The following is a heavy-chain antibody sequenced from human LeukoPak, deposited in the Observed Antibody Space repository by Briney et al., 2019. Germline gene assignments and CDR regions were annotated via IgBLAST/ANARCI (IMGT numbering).Heavy chain of an antibody. J-gene: IGHJ4*02. D-gene: IGHD6-13*01. CDR1: GYTFTSYD. CDR3: ARGRYGSSWSLTYGDY. Sequence: ASVKVSCKASGYTFTSYDIDWVRQATGQGLEWMGWMNPNSGNTGYAQKFQGRVTMTRNTSISTAYMELSSLRSEDTAVYYCARGRYGSSWSLTYGDYWGQGTLVTVSS. CDR2: MNPNSGNT. V-gene: IGHV1-8*01.